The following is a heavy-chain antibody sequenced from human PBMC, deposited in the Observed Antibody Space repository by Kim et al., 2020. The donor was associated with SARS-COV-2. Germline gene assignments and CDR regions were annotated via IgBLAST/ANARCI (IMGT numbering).Heavy chain of an antibody. CDR2: IYTDGST. J-gene: IGHJ3*01. CDR3: TKPRAWAKTFEV. CDR1: GGSISSSSPY. Sequence: SETLSLTCTGSGGSISSSSPYWVWIRQPPGKGLEFIGYIYTDGSTFFNPSLRSRLTMSQDTSKNQFSLRLSSVTAADTAVYYCTKPRAWAKTFEVWGRGT. D-gene: IGHD5-12*01. V-gene: IGHV4-39*01.